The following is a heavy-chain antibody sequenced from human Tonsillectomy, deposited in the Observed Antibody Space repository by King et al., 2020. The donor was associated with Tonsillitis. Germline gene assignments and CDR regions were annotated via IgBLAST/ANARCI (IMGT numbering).Heavy chain of an antibody. CDR3: SARLSTVVITNGPFDV. D-gene: IGHD2-8*01. J-gene: IGHJ3*01. CDR2: IIPIFGTV. Sequence: VQLVESGAEVKKPESSVKVSCKASGGTFSSFGIHWVRQAPGQGLEWMGGIIPIFGTVHYAQKFQDRVTITADESTSTAYMELNSLTSEDTAVYYCSARLSTVVITNGPFDVWGQGTMVTVSS. V-gene: IGHV1-69*01. CDR1: GGTFSSFG.